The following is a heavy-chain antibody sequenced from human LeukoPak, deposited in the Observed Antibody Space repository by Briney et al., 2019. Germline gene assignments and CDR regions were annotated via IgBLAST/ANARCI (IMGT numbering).Heavy chain of an antibody. Sequence: GGSLRLSCAASGFTFSSYAMSWVRQAPGKGLEWVSAISGSGGSTYYADSVKGRFTISRDNSKNTLYLQMNSLRAEDTAVYYCAKDYLFKQLDQNWFDPWGQGTLVTVSS. D-gene: IGHD6-13*01. J-gene: IGHJ5*02. CDR3: AKDYLFKQLDQNWFDP. CDR1: GFTFSSYA. V-gene: IGHV3-23*01. CDR2: ISGSGGST.